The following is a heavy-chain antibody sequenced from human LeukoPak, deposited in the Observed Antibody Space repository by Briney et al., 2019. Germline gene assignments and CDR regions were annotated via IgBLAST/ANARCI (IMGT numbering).Heavy chain of an antibody. J-gene: IGHJ6*02. CDR3: ARGVIVVVPAAMSDYGMDV. D-gene: IGHD2-2*01. V-gene: IGHV4-4*07. Sequence: PSETLSLTCTVSGGSISSYYWSWFRQPAGKGLEWIGRIYTSGSTNYNPSLKSRVTMSVDTSKNQFSLKLSSVTAADTAVYYCARGVIVVVPAAMSDYGMDVWGQGTTVTVSS. CDR1: GGSISSYY. CDR2: IYTSGST.